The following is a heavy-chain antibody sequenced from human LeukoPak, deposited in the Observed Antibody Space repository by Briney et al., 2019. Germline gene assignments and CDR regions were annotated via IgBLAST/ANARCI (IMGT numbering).Heavy chain of an antibody. D-gene: IGHD3-10*01. CDR2: ISSSSSYT. V-gene: IGHV3-11*05. Sequence: GGSLRLSCAASGFTFSDYYMSWIRQAPGKGLEWVSYISSSSSYTNYADSVKGRFTISRDNAKNSLYLQMNSLRAEDTAVYYCARVTMVRGASYYFDYWGQGTLVTVSS. CDR1: GFTFSDYY. CDR3: ARVTMVRGASYYFDY. J-gene: IGHJ4*02.